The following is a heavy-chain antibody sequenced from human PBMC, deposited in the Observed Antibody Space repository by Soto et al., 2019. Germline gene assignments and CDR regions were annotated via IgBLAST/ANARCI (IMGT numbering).Heavy chain of an antibody. V-gene: IGHV4-30-4*01. J-gene: IGHJ6*02. CDR1: GGSISSGDYY. CDR2: IYYSGST. Sequence: LSLTCTVSGGSISSGDYYWSWIRQPPGKGLEWIGYIYYSGSTYYNPSLKSRVTISVDTSKNQFSLKLSSVTAADTAVYYCARSGVYSGYDVYYYGMDVWGRGTTVTVSS. D-gene: IGHD5-12*01. CDR3: ARSGVYSGYDVYYYGMDV.